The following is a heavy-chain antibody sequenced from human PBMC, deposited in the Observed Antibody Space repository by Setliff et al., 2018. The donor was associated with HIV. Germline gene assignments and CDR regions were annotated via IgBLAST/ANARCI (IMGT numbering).Heavy chain of an antibody. Sequence: ASVKVSCKASGGTFSSYAISWVRQAPGQGLEWMGYVIPNSGKTYYAQEFQGRVTMTSDTSINTAYMEVSWLTSDDTAIYYCARDLAYCSGGSCYRPFIYYFYYMDVWGKGATVTVSS. V-gene: IGHV1-2*02. CDR3: ARDLAYCSGGSCYRPFIYYFYYMDV. CDR1: GGTFSSYA. J-gene: IGHJ6*03. D-gene: IGHD2-15*01. CDR2: VIPNSGKT.